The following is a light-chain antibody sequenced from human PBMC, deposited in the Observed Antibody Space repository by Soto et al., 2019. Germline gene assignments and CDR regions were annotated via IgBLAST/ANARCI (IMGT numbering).Light chain of an antibody. V-gene: IGKV3-15*01. J-gene: IGKJ1*01. CDR2: GTS. Sequence: KVRAQSPATLSMSLGERLKLAVRSSQSVNSNLAWYQHKAGHAPRLLIYGTSTRATGIPARFSGSGSGTEFTLTISSLQSEDFAVDYCQQYNNWPQTTFGQGTKVDIK. CDR1: QSVNSN. CDR3: QQYNNWPQTT.